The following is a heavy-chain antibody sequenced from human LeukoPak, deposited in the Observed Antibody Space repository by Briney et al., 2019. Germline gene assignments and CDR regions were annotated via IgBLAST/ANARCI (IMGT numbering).Heavy chain of an antibody. Sequence: PSETLSLTCTVSGGSISSSSYYWGWIRQPPGKGLERIGSIYYSGSTYYNPSLKSRVTISVDTSKNQFSLKLSSVTAADTAVYYCARHQDDSSGYYYTASFDYWGQGTLVTVSS. CDR2: IYYSGST. V-gene: IGHV4-39*01. CDR1: GGSISSSSYY. D-gene: IGHD3-22*01. J-gene: IGHJ4*02. CDR3: ARHQDDSSGYYYTASFDY.